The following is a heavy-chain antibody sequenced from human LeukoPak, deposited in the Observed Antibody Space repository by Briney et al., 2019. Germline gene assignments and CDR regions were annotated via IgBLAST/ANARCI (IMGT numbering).Heavy chain of an antibody. J-gene: IGHJ4*02. CDR3: ARVTQIRYYGVLTGAYYFDY. V-gene: IGHV4-59*01. Sequence: KPAETLSLTCNVSGGAIINYYWSWIRKPPGKGLEWIGFIYYNGNTNYNPSLKSRVTISVDTSENHFSLKLTSVTAADTAVYYCARVTQIRYYGVLTGAYYFDYWGRGTLVTVSS. D-gene: IGHD3-9*01. CDR1: GGAIINYY. CDR2: IYYNGNT.